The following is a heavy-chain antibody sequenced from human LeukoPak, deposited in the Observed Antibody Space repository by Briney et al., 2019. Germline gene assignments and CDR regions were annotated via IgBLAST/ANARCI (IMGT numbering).Heavy chain of an antibody. Sequence: SDTLSLTCIISGGYISSTTYYWGWIRQPPGKGLEWIGYIYYSGSTNYNPSLKSRVTISVDTSKNQFSLKLSSVTAADTAVYYCARGGSGWYADHFDYWGQGTLVTVSS. CDR3: ARGGSGWYADHFDY. CDR2: IYYSGST. D-gene: IGHD6-19*01. CDR1: GGYISSTTYY. V-gene: IGHV4-61*05. J-gene: IGHJ4*02.